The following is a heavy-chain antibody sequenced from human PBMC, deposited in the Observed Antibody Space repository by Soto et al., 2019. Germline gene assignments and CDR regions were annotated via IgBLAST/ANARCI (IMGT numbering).Heavy chain of an antibody. D-gene: IGHD6-19*01. V-gene: IGHV3-23*01. CDR1: GFPFGENP. CDR2: ISDSGATT. Sequence: LGLSCAASGFPFGENPMSWVRQAPGKGLEWVSGISDSGATTYYADSVRGRFTISRDNSKNTLYLQMKSLRAEDSASYYCAKEDTSSGSLDYWGQGALVTVSS. J-gene: IGHJ4*02. CDR3: AKEDTSSGSLDY.